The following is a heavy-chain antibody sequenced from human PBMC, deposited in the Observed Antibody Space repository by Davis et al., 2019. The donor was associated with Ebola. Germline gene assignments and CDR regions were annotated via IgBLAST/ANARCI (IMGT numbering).Heavy chain of an antibody. CDR1: GGNRLAPYA. D-gene: IGHD3/OR15-3a*01. CDR3: ARDRLTLWFEQFTD. V-gene: IGHV3-23*01. CDR2: ISGSGQKT. J-gene: IGHJ4*01. Sequence: PGGSLRLSCSASGGNRLAPYAMAWVRQAPGKALEWVSAISGSGQKTFYADSVQGRFTISRDSDKNILFLQMNDLKIEDTAVYFCARDRLTLWFEQFTDWGQGTLVSVS.